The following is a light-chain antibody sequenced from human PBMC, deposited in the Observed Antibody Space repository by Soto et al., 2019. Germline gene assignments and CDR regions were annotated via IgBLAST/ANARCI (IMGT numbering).Light chain of an antibody. CDR3: CSYTSSSTFV. CDR2: DVS. V-gene: IGLV2-14*01. Sequence: QSELNQPASVSGSPGQSITISCTGTSSDGGGYNYVSWYQQHPGKAPKLMIYDVSNRPSGVSNRFSGSESGNTASLTISGLQAEDEADYYCCSYTSSSTFVFGRGTKVTVL. CDR1: SSDGGGYNY. J-gene: IGLJ1*01.